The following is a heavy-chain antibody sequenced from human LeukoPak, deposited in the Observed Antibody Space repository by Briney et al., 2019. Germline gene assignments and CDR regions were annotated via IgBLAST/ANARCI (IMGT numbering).Heavy chain of an antibody. CDR2: IRFDGSNK. CDR1: GFSFSDSY. V-gene: IGHV3-30*02. D-gene: IGHD7-27*01. CDR3: AKDQSLTGDGAFDV. Sequence: GGSLRLSCAASGFSFSDSYMSWIRQAPGKGLEWVAFIRFDGSNKYYADSVKGRFTISRDNSKSTLSLQMNSLRADDTAVYYCAKDQSLTGDGAFDVWGQGTMVTVSS. J-gene: IGHJ3*01.